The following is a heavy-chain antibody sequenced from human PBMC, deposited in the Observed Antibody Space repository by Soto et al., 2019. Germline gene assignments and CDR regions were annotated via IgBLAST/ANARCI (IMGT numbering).Heavy chain of an antibody. CDR3: ATVYCSGGSCYSIDY. CDR1: GYTFTIYY. V-gene: IGHV1-46*03. CDR2: INPSNST. Sequence: ASLKVSCKASGYTFTIYYMHWVRQAPGQGLEWMGIINPSNSTSYAQKFQGRVTMTRDTSTSTVYMELSSLRSEDTAVYYCATVYCSGGSCYSIDYWGQGTLVTVSS. J-gene: IGHJ4*02. D-gene: IGHD2-15*01.